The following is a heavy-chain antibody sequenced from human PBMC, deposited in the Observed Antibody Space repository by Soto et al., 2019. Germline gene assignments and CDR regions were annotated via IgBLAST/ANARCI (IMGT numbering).Heavy chain of an antibody. D-gene: IGHD6-19*01. CDR3: VRDGAVADWGFDY. CDR1: GDSVSSNSAA. J-gene: IGHJ4*02. V-gene: IGHV6-1*01. Sequence: SPTLSLTCAISGDSVSSNSAAWNWIRQSPSRGLEWLGRTYYRSRWYNDYAVSVKSRITINPDTSKNQFSLQLNSVTPEDTAVYYCVRDGAVADWGFDYWGQGTLVTVSS. CDR2: TYYRSRWYN.